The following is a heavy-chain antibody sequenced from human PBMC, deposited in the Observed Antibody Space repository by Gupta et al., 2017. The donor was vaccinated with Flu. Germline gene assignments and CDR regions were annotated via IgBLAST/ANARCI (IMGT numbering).Heavy chain of an antibody. CDR1: GGTFSSYA. Sequence: QVPLVQSGAELKKPGSSVKVSCKPSGGTFSSYAISWVRQAPGQGLEWMGGIIPIFGTENYAQKCQGRVTITADESTSTAYMELSSLRSEDTAVYYCARGPIAQYYYYGMDVWGQGTTVTVSS. CDR3: ARGPIAQYYYYGMDV. CDR2: IIPIFGTE. V-gene: IGHV1-69*01. J-gene: IGHJ6*02.